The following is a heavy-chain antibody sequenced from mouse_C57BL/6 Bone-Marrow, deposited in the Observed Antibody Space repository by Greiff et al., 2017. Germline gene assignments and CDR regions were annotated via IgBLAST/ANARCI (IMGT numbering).Heavy chain of an antibody. CDR2: IRLKSDNYAT. CDR1: GFTFSNYW. CDR3: TFITTVVEGAWFAY. V-gene: IGHV6-3*01. Sequence: EVHLVESGGGLVQPGGSMKLSCVASGFTFSNYWMNWVRQSPEKGLEWVAQIRLKSDNYATHYAESVKGRFTISRDDSNSSVYLQMNNLRAEDTGIYYCTFITTVVEGAWFAYWGQGTLVTVSA. J-gene: IGHJ3*01. D-gene: IGHD1-1*01.